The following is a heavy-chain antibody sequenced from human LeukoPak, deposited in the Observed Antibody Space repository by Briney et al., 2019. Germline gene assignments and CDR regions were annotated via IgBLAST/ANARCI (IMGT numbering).Heavy chain of an antibody. D-gene: IGHD3-9*01. CDR3: AKAHDILTRFERESDAFDI. CDR2: ISWNSGSI. Sequence: PGRSLRLSCAASGFTFDDYAMHWVRQAPGKGLEWVSGISWNSGSIGYADSVRGRFTISRDNAKNSLYLQMNSLRAEDTALYYCAKAHDILTRFERESDAFDIWGQGTMVTVSS. V-gene: IGHV3-9*01. CDR1: GFTFDDYA. J-gene: IGHJ3*02.